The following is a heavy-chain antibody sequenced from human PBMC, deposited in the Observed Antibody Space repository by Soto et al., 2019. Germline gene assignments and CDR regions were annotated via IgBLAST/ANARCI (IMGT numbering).Heavy chain of an antibody. V-gene: IGHV4-39*01. D-gene: IGHD3-22*01. CDR3: VRGIDNTSGYYGLDDGLDI. CDR2: IYYSGST. CDR1: GCYIGSSSCY. J-gene: IGHJ3*02. Sequence: SETLSLTCPVSGCYIGSSSCYWVLIRKPPGKGLEWIGSIYYSGSTYYNPSLKSRVAISVDTSKNQFSLKLSSVTAADTAVYYCVRGIDNTSGYYGLDDGLDIWGQGTMVTV.